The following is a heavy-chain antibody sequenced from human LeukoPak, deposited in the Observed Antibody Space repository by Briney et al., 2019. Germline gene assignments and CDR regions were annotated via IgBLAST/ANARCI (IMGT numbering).Heavy chain of an antibody. V-gene: IGHV3-30*18. CDR2: ISYDGSNK. Sequence: GGSLRLSCAASGFTFSSYGMHWVRQAPGKGLEWVAVISYDGSNKYYADSVKGRFTISRDNSKNTLYLQMNSLRAEDTAVYYCAKDAVTTDYYSMDVWGKGTTVTVSS. D-gene: IGHD4-11*01. CDR3: AKDAVTTDYYSMDV. CDR1: GFTFSSYG. J-gene: IGHJ6*03.